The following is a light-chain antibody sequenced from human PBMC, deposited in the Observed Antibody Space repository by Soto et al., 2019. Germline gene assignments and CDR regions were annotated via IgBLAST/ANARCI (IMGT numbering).Light chain of an antibody. V-gene: IGLV2-14*01. Sequence: QSVLTQPASVSGSPGQSITISCTGTSSGIRDYNYVSWYQQLPGNAPKLIMYEVSNRPSGISNRFSGSKSGNTASLTISGLQGEDEADYYCSSKSPDFFGTGTKLTVL. J-gene: IGLJ1*01. CDR1: SSGIRDYNY. CDR2: EVS. CDR3: SSKSPDF.